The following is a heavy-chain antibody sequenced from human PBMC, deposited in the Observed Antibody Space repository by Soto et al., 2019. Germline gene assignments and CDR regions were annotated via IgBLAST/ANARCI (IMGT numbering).Heavy chain of an antibody. CDR1: GGSFSGYY. CDR3: ASTLPVYANNGGYYYYYYGMDV. Sequence: SETLSLTCAVYGGSFSGYYWSWIRQPPGKGLEWIGEINHSGSTNYNPSLKSRVTISVDTSKNQFSLKLSSVTAADTAVYYCASTLPVYANNGGYYYYYYGMDVWCQGTTVTVSS. V-gene: IGHV4-34*01. CDR2: INHSGST. D-gene: IGHD2-8*01. J-gene: IGHJ6*02.